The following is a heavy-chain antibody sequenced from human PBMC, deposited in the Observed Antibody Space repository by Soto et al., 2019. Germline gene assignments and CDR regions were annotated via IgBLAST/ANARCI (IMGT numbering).Heavy chain of an antibody. V-gene: IGHV5-51*01. CDR2: IYPGDSDT. CDR3: ARQSQYYYDSSGYYY. J-gene: IGHJ4*02. D-gene: IGHD3-22*01. Sequence: GESLKISCKGSGYSFTSYWIGWVRQMPGKGLEWMGIIYPGDSDTRYSPSFRGRVTISADKSISTAYLQWSSLKASDTAMYYCARQSQYYYDSSGYYYWGQGTLVTVSS. CDR1: GYSFTSYW.